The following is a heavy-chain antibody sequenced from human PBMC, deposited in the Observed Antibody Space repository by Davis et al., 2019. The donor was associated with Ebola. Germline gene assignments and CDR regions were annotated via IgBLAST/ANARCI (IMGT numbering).Heavy chain of an antibody. V-gene: IGHV3-21*01. D-gene: IGHD3-22*01. CDR1: GFTFSSYS. CDR3: AREAYYYDSSGYYSFLDY. CDR2: ISSSSSYI. Sequence: GGSLRLSCAASGFTFSSYSINWVRQAPGKGLEWVSSISSSSSYIYYADSVKGRFTISRDNAKNSLYLQMNSLRAEDTAVYYCAREAYYYDSSGYYSFLDYWGQGTLVTVSS. J-gene: IGHJ4*02.